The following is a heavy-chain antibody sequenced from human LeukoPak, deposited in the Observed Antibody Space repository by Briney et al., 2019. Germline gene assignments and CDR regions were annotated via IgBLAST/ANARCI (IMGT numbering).Heavy chain of an antibody. CDR1: GFTFSSYA. D-gene: IGHD6-13*01. Sequence: GGSLRLSCAASGFTFSSYAMSWVRQAPGKGLEWVSAISGSGGSTYYADSVKGRFTISRDNAKNSLYLQMNSLRAEDTAVYYCARQILAAAGSYYFDYWGQGTLVTVSS. CDR3: ARQILAAAGSYYFDY. V-gene: IGHV3-23*01. CDR2: ISGSGGST. J-gene: IGHJ4*02.